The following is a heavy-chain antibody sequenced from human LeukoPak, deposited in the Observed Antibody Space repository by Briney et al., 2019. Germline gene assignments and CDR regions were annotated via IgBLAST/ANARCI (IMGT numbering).Heavy chain of an antibody. V-gene: IGHV3-73*01. CDR1: GFTFSGSA. D-gene: IGHD3-10*01. CDR2: IRSKANSYAT. Sequence: GGSLRLSCAASGFTFSGSAMHWVRQASGKGLEWVGRIRSKANSYATGYAASVKGRFTISRDDSRNTAYLQMNSLRAEDTAVYYCAKRGPVSYGSGTYFDYWGQGTLVTVSS. J-gene: IGHJ4*02. CDR3: AKRGPVSYGSGTYFDY.